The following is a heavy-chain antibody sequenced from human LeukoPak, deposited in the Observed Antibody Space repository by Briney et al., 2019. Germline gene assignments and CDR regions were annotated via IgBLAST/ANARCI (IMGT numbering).Heavy chain of an antibody. CDR1: GGSISGYY. CDR2: IYTSGST. D-gene: IGHD2-15*01. J-gene: IGHJ5*02. Sequence: SETLSLTCAVSGGSISGYYWSWVRQPAGEGLEWIGHIYTSGSTNYNPSLESRVTISFDTSKNQLSLKMMSVTAADTAVYYCTREALGFCSGGSCVHWFDPWGQGTLVTVSS. V-gene: IGHV4-4*07. CDR3: TREALGFCSGGSCVHWFDP.